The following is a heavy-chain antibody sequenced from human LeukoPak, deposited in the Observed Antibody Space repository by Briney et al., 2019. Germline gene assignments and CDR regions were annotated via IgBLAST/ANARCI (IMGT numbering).Heavy chain of an antibody. V-gene: IGHV3-23*01. J-gene: IGHJ4*02. CDR3: AKDKDYDFLTGRRDYFDY. CDR1: GFTFSSHA. CDR2: ISPSGGST. Sequence: PGGSLRLSCAASGFTFSSHAMSWVRQAPGKGLEWVSAISPSGGSTYYADSVKGRSTISRDNSKNTLYLQMNSLRAEDTAVYYCAKDKDYDFLTGRRDYFDYWGQGTLVTVSS. D-gene: IGHD3-9*01.